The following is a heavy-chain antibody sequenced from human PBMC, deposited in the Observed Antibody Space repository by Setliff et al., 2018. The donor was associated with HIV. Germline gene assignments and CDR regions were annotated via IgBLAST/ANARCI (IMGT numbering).Heavy chain of an antibody. D-gene: IGHD4-17*01. CDR2: INHSGST. CDR1: GGSFSGYY. CDR3: ARYDYGDIDY. J-gene: IGHJ4*02. V-gene: IGHV4-34*01. Sequence: PSETLSLTCAVFGGSFSGYYWSWIRQPPGKGLEWIGEINHSGSTDYNPSLKSRVTISVDTSKNQFSLNLSSVTAADTAVYYCARYDYGDIDYWGQGTLVTVSS.